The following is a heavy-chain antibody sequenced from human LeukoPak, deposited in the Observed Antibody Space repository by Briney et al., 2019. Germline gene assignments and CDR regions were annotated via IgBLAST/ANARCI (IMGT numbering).Heavy chain of an antibody. CDR3: ARLNLGYYYSSGPNDY. Sequence: GGSLRLSCAASGFTFSSHGMHWVRQAPGKGPEWVAVISNDGNSEYYADSVKSRFTISRDNFKNTLYLQMNSLRAEDTAVYYCARLNLGYYYSSGPNDYWGQGTLVTVSS. CDR1: GFTFSSHG. V-gene: IGHV3-30-3*01. D-gene: IGHD3-10*01. J-gene: IGHJ4*02. CDR2: ISNDGNSE.